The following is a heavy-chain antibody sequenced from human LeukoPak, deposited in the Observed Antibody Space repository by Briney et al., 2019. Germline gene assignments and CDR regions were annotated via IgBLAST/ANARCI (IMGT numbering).Heavy chain of an antibody. CDR1: GFTFSSYA. Sequence: GGSLRLSCAASGFTFSSYAMTWVRQAPGKGLEWVSVIRESGNTTYYADSVKGRFIVSRDNSKSTLYLQMHSLRAEDTAIYCCAKDADYGGNWVDYWGQGTLVTVSS. J-gene: IGHJ4*02. CDR3: AKDADYGGNWVDY. D-gene: IGHD4-23*01. CDR2: IRESGNTT. V-gene: IGHV3-23*01.